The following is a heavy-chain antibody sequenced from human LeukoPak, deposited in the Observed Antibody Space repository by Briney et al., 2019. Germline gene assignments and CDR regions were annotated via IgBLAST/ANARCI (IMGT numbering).Heavy chain of an antibody. CDR2: INPGGSDK. CDR3: TRDRSRAEDD. Sequence: PGGSLRLSCAASGFTFSGHWMSWVRQAPGKGLEWVANINPGGSDKYYVDSVKGRFTISRDNANNLLYLQMNSLRGEDTAVYYCTRDRSRAEDDWGQGTLVTV. D-gene: IGHD1-14*01. J-gene: IGHJ4*02. V-gene: IGHV3-7*01. CDR1: GFTFSGHW.